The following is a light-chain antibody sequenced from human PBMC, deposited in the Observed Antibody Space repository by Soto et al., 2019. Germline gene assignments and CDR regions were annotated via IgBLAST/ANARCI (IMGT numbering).Light chain of an antibody. V-gene: IGLV2-8*01. CDR2: EVV. J-gene: IGLJ1*01. CDR1: KNDIGVYDF. CDR3: KSYAGSNTYV. Sequence: QSVLTQPPSASGSPGQSVTISCTGTKNDIGVYDFVSWYQHHPGKAPRLIIYEVVQRPSGVPDRFSSSKSGNTASLTVSGLQAADEADYFCKSYAGSNTYVFRSGTKVTVL.